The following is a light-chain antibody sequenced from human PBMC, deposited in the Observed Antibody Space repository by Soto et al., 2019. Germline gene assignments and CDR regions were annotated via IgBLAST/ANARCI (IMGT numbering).Light chain of an antibody. CDR1: QSVSDN. CDR3: QQYNNWPPLT. CDR2: GAS. Sequence: EIVMTQSPATLSVSPGERATLSCRASQSVSDNLAWYQQKPGQAPRLLIYGASTRATGIPARFSGSGSGTEFTLVISRLQSKDFAVYYCQQYNNWPPLTFGGGTKVEIK. V-gene: IGKV3-15*01. J-gene: IGKJ4*01.